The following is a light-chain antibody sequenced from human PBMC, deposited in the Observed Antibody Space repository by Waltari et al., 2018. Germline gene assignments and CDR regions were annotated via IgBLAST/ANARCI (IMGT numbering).Light chain of an antibody. CDR2: KAY. V-gene: IGKV1-5*03. CDR1: QSISSW. Sequence: DIQMTQSPSTLSASVGDSVTITCRASQSISSWLAWYPQKPGKAPKVLIYKAYSLESGVPSRFSGSGSGTEFTLTISSLQPDDFATYYCQLYNSYSGTFGQGTKVEIK. CDR3: QLYNSYSGT. J-gene: IGKJ1*01.